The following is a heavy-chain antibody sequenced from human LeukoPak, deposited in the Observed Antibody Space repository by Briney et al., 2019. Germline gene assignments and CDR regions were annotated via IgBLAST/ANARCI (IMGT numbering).Heavy chain of an antibody. Sequence: GGSLRLSCAASGFTFSSYWMHWVRQAPGKGLVWVSRINSDGSSTSYADSVKGRFTISRDNAKNKLYLQMNSLRAEDTAVYYCARPGRYSRLAFDIWGQGTMVTVSS. CDR2: INSDGSST. CDR3: ARPGRYSRLAFDI. D-gene: IGHD5-12*01. CDR1: GFTFSSYW. J-gene: IGHJ3*02. V-gene: IGHV3-74*01.